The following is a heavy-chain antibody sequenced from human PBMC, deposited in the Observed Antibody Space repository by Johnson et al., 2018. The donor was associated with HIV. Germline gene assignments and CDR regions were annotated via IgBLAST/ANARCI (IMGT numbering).Heavy chain of an antibody. CDR2: ISSSGSVI. CDR1: GFTFSSYA. V-gene: IGHV3-48*04. Sequence: VQLVESGGGLVQPGGSLRLSCAASGFTFSSYAMSWVRQAPGKGLEWVSYISSSGSVIYSADSVKGRFTISRDNAKNSLYLQMNSLRAEDTAVYYCARVGSSWGRDAFDIWGQGTMVTVSS. CDR3: ARVGSSWGRDAFDI. D-gene: IGHD6-13*01. J-gene: IGHJ3*02.